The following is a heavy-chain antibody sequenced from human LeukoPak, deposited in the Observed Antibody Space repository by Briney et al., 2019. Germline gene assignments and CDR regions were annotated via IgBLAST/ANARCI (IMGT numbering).Heavy chain of an antibody. CDR3: AKDSDDILTGLNWFDP. D-gene: IGHD3-9*01. CDR2: ISGSGGST. V-gene: IGHV3-23*01. CDR1: GFTFSSYA. Sequence: GGSLRLSCAASGFTFSSYAMSWVRQAPGRGLEWVSAISGSGGSTYYADSVKGRFTISRDNSKNTLYLQMNGLRAEDTAVYYCAKDSDDILTGLNWFDPWGQGTLVTVSS. J-gene: IGHJ5*02.